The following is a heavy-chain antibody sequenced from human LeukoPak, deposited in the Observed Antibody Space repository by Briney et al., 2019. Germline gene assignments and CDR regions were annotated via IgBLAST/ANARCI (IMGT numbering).Heavy chain of an antibody. D-gene: IGHD1-26*01. Sequence: GESLKISCKGSGYKFANYCIGWVRQMPGKGLEWMGVMHPGESNTIYSPSLQGQVTISADKSINTLYLQWSSLKASDTAMYFCARHVETENSGDIDYWGQGTLVTVSS. V-gene: IGHV5-51*01. CDR1: GYKFANYC. CDR3: ARHVETENSGDIDY. J-gene: IGHJ4*02. CDR2: MHPGESNT.